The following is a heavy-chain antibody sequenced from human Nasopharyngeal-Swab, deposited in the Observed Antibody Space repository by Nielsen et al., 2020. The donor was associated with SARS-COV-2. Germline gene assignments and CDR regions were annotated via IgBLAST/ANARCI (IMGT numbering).Heavy chain of an antibody. Sequence: VRQAPGPVLALFAVLSYDGSNKYYADSVKGRFTISRDNSKNTLYLQMNSLRAEDTAVYYCARDHLYCSGGSCYRNYFSMDVWGQGTTGTVSS. V-gene: IGHV3-30-3*01. D-gene: IGHD2-15*01. J-gene: IGHJ6*02. CDR2: LSYDGSNK. CDR3: ARDHLYCSGGSCYRNYFSMDV.